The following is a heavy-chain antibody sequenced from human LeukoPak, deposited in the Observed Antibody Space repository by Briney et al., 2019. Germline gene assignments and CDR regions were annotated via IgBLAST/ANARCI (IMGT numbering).Heavy chain of an antibody. CDR2: IIPIFGTA. J-gene: IGHJ4*02. V-gene: IGHV1-69*13. CDR3: ARGTRDTAMVPFDY. D-gene: IGHD5-18*01. CDR1: GGTFSSYA. Sequence: SVKVSCKASGGTFSSYAISWVQQAPGQGLEWMGGIIPIFGTANYAQKFQGRVTITADESTSTAYMELSSLRSEDTAVYYCARGTRDTAMVPFDYWGQGTLVTVSS.